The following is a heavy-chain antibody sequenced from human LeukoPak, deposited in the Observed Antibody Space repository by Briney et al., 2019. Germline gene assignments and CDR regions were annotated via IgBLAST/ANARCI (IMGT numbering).Heavy chain of an antibody. CDR1: GGAISSYY. CDR2: IYYSGST. D-gene: IGHD6-19*01. V-gene: IGHV4-59*08. J-gene: IGHJ4*02. CDR3: ARQGIAVAGIGYYFDY. Sequence: SETLSLTGTVSGGAISSYYWSWSRQPPGKGLEWIGYIYYSGSTNYNPSLKSRGTISVDTSKNQFSLKLSSVPAADTAVYYCARQGIAVAGIGYYFDYWGQGTLVAVSS.